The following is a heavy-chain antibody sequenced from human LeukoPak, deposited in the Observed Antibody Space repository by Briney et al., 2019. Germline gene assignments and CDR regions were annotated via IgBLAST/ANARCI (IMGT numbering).Heavy chain of an antibody. CDR3: ARTGGGDCSGGSCQNFDY. Sequence: SETLSLTCAVYGGPFSGYYWSRIRQPPGKGLEWIGEINHSGSTNYNPSLKSRVTISVDTSKNQFSLKLSSVTAADTAVYYCARTGGGDCSGGSCQNFDYWGQGTLVTVSS. D-gene: IGHD2-15*01. CDR1: GGPFSGYY. V-gene: IGHV4-34*01. CDR2: INHSGST. J-gene: IGHJ4*02.